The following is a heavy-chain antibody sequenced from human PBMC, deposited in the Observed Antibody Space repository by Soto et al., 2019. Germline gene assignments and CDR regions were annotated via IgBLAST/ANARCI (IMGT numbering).Heavy chain of an antibody. CDR2: TSHDGSNR. CDR3: AKVWGRSRGDLDY. CDR1: GFTFSNYG. Sequence: PGGSLRLSCAVSGFTFSNYGMHWVRQAPGKGLEWVAVTSHDGSNRQYADSVKGRFTISKDNAKNTLSLQMNSLRPEDTAVYYCAKVWGRSRGDLDYWGQGNLVTVSS. V-gene: IGHV3-30*18. D-gene: IGHD3-10*01. J-gene: IGHJ4*02.